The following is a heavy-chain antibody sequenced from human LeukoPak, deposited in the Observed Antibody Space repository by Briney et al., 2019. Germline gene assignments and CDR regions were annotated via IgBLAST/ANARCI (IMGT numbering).Heavy chain of an antibody. CDR2: IYTRGNT. CDR3: ARDWGVSARPGYMDV. J-gene: IGHJ6*03. D-gene: IGHD6-6*01. Sequence: TPSETLSLTCTVSGGSISSGSYYWSWIRQPAGKGLEWIGRIYTRGNTNYNPSLKSRVSISIDTSKNQFSLKLTSVTAADTAVYYCARDWGVSARPGYMDVWGKGTTVTVSS. CDR1: GGSISSGSYY. V-gene: IGHV4-61*02.